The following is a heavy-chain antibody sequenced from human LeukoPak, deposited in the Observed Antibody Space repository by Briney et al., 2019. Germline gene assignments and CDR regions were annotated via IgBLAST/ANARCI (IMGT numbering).Heavy chain of an antibody. V-gene: IGHV3-30*18. CDR2: ISYDGSNK. CDR3: AKHRDSRRWYFDY. CDR1: GFTFSSHL. J-gene: IGHJ4*02. Sequence: GGSLRLSCAASGFTFSSHLMHWVRQAPGKGLEWVAVISYDGSNKYYADSVKGRFTISRDNSKNTLYLQMNSLRAEDTAVYYCAKHRDSRRWYFDYWGQGTLVTVSS. D-gene: IGHD1-26*01.